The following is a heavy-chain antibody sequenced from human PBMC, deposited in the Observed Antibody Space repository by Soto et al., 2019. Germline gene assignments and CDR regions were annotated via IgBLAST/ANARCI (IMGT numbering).Heavy chain of an antibody. V-gene: IGHV1-18*01. J-gene: IGHJ4*01. CDR2: ISAYSGNT. D-gene: IGHD3-22*01. Sequence: ASVKVSCKAYGYTFSSYGLSWVRQAPGQGLEWMGWISAYSGNTVYTQRFKGRLTMATDTSTGTAYMELRSLRSDDTAVYYCARDFYQSSGYFHYWG. CDR3: ARDFYQSSGYFHY. CDR1: GYTFSSYG.